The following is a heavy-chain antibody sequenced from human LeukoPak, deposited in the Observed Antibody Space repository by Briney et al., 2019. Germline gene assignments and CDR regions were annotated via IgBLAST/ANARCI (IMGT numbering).Heavy chain of an antibody. J-gene: IGHJ3*02. CDR3: ARQPDYYDSSGHFYVEAFHI. CDR2: VYYGGTT. D-gene: IGHD3-22*01. CDR1: GGSISRSSYY. V-gene: IGHV4-39*01. Sequence: PSETLSLTCTVSGGSISRSSYYWAWIRQPPGKGLEWIGSVYYGGTTYYNPSLKSRVTISVDTSKNQYSLTLCSVNAADTAVFYCARQPDYYDSSGHFYVEAFHIWGQATMVSVSS.